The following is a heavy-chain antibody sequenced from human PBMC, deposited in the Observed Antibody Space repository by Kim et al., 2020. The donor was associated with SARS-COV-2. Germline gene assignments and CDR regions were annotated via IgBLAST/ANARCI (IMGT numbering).Heavy chain of an antibody. CDR1: GGSFSGYY. CDR3: ARGVVGLN. V-gene: IGHV4-34*01. D-gene: IGHD2-15*01. CDR2: INHSGST. J-gene: IGHJ4*02. Sequence: SETLSLTCAVYGGSFSGYYWSWIRQPPGKGLEWIGEINHSGSTNYNPSLKSRVTISVDTSKNQFSLKLSSVTAADTAVYYCARGVVGLNWGQGNLVTVSS.